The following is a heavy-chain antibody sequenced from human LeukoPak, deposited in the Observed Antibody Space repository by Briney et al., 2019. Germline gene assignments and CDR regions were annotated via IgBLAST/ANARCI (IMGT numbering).Heavy chain of an antibody. J-gene: IGHJ4*02. D-gene: IGHD3-10*01. CDR2: ISGSGGST. V-gene: IGHV3-23*01. CDR3: AKGSLVSGEYFDY. CDR1: GFTFSSYA. Sequence: GGSLRLSCAASGFTFSSYAMSWVRQAPGKGLEWVSGISGSGGSTYYADSVKGRFTISRDNSKNTLYLQMNSLRAEDTAVYYCAKGSLVSGEYFDYWGQGTLVTVSS.